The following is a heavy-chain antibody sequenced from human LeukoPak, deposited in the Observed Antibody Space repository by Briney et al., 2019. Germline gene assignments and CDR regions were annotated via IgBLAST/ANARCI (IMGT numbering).Heavy chain of an antibody. D-gene: IGHD1-26*01. CDR1: GGSISSYY. CDR3: ARARSGSYTYFDY. Sequence: SETLSLTCTLSGGSISSYYWSWIRQPPGKGLEWIGYIYYSGSTNYNPSLQSRVTISVDTSKNQFSLKLSSATAADTAVYYCARARSGSYTYFDYWGQGTLVTVSS. V-gene: IGHV4-59*01. J-gene: IGHJ4*02. CDR2: IYYSGST.